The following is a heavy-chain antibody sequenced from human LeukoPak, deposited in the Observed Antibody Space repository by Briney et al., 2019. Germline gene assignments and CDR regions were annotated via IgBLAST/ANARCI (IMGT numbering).Heavy chain of an antibody. D-gene: IGHD3-16*01. CDR2: ISGSGHRT. J-gene: IGHJ4*02. CDR3: AKDWGEYFDYVWGSFTSFDS. CDR1: GFTFSSYA. Sequence: SGGSLRLSCAASGFTFSSYAMTWVRQAPGKGLEWVSGISGSGHRTYYADSVKGRFTISRDNSKSTLYLQMNSLRAEDTAVYYCAKDWGEYFDYVWGSFTSFDSWGQGTLVTVSS. V-gene: IGHV3-23*01.